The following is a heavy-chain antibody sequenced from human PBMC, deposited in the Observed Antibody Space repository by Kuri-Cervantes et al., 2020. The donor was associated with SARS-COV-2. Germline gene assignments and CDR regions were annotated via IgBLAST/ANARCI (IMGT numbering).Heavy chain of an antibody. D-gene: IGHD4-17*01. J-gene: IGHJ6*02. Sequence: GESLKISCTGSGYSFTSYWIGWVRQMPGKGLEWMGIIYPGDSDTRYSPSFQGQVTISPDKSISTAYLQWSSLKASDTAMYYCARQSRGATATVTTDYYYYGMDVWGQGTTVTVSS. CDR2: IYPGDSDT. CDR3: ARQSRGATATVTTDYYYYGMDV. V-gene: IGHV5-51*01. CDR1: GYSFTSYW.